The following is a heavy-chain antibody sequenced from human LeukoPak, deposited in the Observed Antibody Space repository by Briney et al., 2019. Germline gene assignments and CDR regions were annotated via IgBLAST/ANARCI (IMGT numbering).Heavy chain of an antibody. V-gene: IGHV1-2*02. D-gene: IGHD4-17*01. CDR3: AVISRGDSYYFDY. J-gene: IGHJ4*02. CDR1: GYTFTGYY. Sequence: ASVKVCCKASGYTFTGYYMHWVRQAPGQGLEWMGWINPNSGGTNYAQKFQGRVTMTRDTSISTAYMELSRLRSDDTAVYYCAVISRGDSYYFDYWGQGTLVTVSS. CDR2: INPNSGGT.